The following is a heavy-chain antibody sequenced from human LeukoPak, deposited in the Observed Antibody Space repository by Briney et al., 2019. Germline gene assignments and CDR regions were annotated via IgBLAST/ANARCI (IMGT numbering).Heavy chain of an antibody. CDR3: ATSAVWFGEVCDGMDV. D-gene: IGHD3-10*01. Sequence: SETLSLTCAVYGGSFSGYYWSWIRQPPGKGLEWIGEINHSGSTNYNPSLKSRVTISVDTSKNQFSLKLSSVTAADTAVYYCATSAVWFGEVCDGMDVWGQGTTVTVSS. V-gene: IGHV4-34*01. CDR1: GGSFSGYY. CDR2: INHSGST. J-gene: IGHJ6*02.